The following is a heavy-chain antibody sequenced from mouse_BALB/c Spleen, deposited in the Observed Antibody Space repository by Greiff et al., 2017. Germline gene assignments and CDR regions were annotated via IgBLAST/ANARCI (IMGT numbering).Heavy chain of an antibody. J-gene: IGHJ4*01. CDR2: INPSNGGT. D-gene: IGHD2-4*01. Sequence: VQLQQSGAELVKPGASVKLSCKASGYTFTSYYMYWVKQRPGQGLEWIGEINPSNGGTNFNEKFKSKATLTVDKSSSTAYMQLSSLTSEDSAVYYCTRGGTMITTHYAMDYWGQGTSVTVSS. CDR3: TRGGTMITTHYAMDY. V-gene: IGHV1S81*02. CDR1: GYTFTSYY.